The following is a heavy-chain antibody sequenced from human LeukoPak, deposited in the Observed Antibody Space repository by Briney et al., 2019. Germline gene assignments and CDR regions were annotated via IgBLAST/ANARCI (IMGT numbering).Heavy chain of an antibody. J-gene: IGHJ3*02. Sequence: SGGSLRLSCAASGFTFSSYAMSWVRQAPGKGLEWVSAISGSGGSTYYADSVKGRFTISRDNSKNTLYLQMNSLRAEDTAVYYCAKDSGGRGYSYEDAFDIWGQGTMVTVSS. D-gene: IGHD5-18*01. CDR3: AKDSGGRGYSYEDAFDI. CDR2: ISGSGGST. V-gene: IGHV3-23*01. CDR1: GFTFSSYA.